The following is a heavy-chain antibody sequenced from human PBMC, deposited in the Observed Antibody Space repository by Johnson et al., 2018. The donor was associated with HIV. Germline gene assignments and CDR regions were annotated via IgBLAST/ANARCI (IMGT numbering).Heavy chain of an antibody. D-gene: IGHD3-10*01. CDR1: GFSFSSHG. CDR2: ISFAGTKK. Sequence: QVQLVESGGGVVQPGRSLRLSCAASGFSFSSHGMHWVRQAPGKGLEWVAAISFAGTKKNNAASVKGRFTISRDNSKNTLYLQMNSLRAEDTAVYYCAKDSGVQGVIITGAFDIWGQGTMVTVSS. CDR3: AKDSGVQGVIITGAFDI. V-gene: IGHV3-33*05. J-gene: IGHJ3*02.